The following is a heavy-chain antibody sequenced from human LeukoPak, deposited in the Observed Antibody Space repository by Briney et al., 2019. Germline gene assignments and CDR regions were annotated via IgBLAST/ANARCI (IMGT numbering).Heavy chain of an antibody. CDR1: GFTFSSYG. D-gene: IGHD6-19*01. CDR3: ASTSGWYEPIDY. V-gene: IGHV3-33*01. CDR2: IWYDGSNK. J-gene: IGHJ4*02. Sequence: GGSLRLSCAASGFTFSSYGMHWVREAPGKGLVWVAVIWYDGSNKYYADSVKGRFTIFRDNSKNTLYLQMNSLRAEGTAVYYCASTSGWYEPIDYWGQGTLVTVSS.